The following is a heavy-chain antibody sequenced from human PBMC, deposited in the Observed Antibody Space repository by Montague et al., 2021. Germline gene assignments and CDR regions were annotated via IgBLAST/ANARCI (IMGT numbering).Heavy chain of an antibody. Sequence: SLRLSCAVSGLTFDNCAMTWVRQAPGKGLEWVSGISASSDNIYYADSVKGRVTISRDNSKNTLYLQMRDLRAEDTAVYYCARDRRGGTYSDYWGQGTLVTVSS. D-gene: IGHD2-15*01. CDR3: ARDRRGGTYSDY. CDR1: GLTFDNCA. CDR2: ISASSDNI. V-gene: IGHV3-23*01. J-gene: IGHJ4*02.